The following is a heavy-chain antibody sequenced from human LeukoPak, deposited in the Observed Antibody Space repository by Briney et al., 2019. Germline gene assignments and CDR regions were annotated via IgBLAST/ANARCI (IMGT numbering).Heavy chain of an antibody. J-gene: IGHJ4*02. Sequence: SETLSLTCAVSGGSISSSNWWSWVRQPPGKGLEWIGEIYHSGSTNYNPSLKSRVTISVDKSKNQFSLKLSSVTAADTAVYYCARVKARATMGVYFDTGAREPWSPSPQ. D-gene: IGHD3-16*01. CDR2: IYHSGST. CDR3: ARVKARATMGVYFDT. CDR1: GGSISSSNW. V-gene: IGHV4-4*02.